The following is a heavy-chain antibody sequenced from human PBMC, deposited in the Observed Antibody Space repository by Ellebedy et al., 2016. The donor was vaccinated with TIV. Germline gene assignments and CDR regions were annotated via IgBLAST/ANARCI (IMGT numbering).Heavy chain of an antibody. V-gene: IGHV3-21*01. CDR1: GFTFSRYS. D-gene: IGHD4-17*01. CDR3: ARGDYGDYFDY. J-gene: IGHJ4*02. CDR2: ISSSSSYI. Sequence: GGSLRLSCVVSGFTFSRYSMNWVRQAPGKGLEWVSSISSSSSYIYYADSVKGRFTISRDNAKNSLYLQMNSLGAEDTAVYYCARGDYGDYFDYWGQGTLVTISS.